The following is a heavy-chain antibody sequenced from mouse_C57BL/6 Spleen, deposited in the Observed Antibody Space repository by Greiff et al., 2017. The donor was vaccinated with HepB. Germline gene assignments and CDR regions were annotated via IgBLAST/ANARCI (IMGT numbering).Heavy chain of an antibody. Sequence: EVKLQESGPGLVKPSQSLSLTCSVTGYSITSGYYWNWIRQFPGNKLEWMGYISYDGSNNYNPSLKNRISITRDTSKNQFFLKLNSVTTEDTATYYCARGGTGPDYWGQGTTLTVSS. J-gene: IGHJ2*01. CDR2: ISYDGSN. D-gene: IGHD4-1*01. CDR3: ARGGTGPDY. CDR1: GYSITSGYY. V-gene: IGHV3-6*01.